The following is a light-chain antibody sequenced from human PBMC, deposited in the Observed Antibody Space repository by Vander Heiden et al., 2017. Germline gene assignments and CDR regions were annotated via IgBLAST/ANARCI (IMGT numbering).Light chain of an antibody. V-gene: IGLV2-23*01. J-gene: IGLJ2*01. Sequence: QSALSQPSSVSASPGQSITISCTGPGRDVGSYNLLFLYHQHPRNAPKLKINEGSKRPSGVSNRFSGSKSGNTASVTIAGHEAEDEADYYGSSYGGSVVFGGGTKLTVL. CDR3: SSYGGSVV. CDR1: GRDVGSYNL. CDR2: EGS.